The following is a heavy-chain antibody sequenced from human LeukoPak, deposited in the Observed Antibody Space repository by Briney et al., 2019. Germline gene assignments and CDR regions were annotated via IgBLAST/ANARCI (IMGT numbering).Heavy chain of an antibody. J-gene: IGHJ4*02. CDR2: IYYSGST. CDR1: GGSISSNSYY. D-gene: IGHD6-13*01. Sequence: SETLSLTCTVSGGSISSNSYYWGWIRQPPGKGLEWIGSIYYSGSTYYNPSLKSRVTISVDTSKNQFSLKLSSVTAADTAVYYCARHRGSSWYDYFDYWGQGTLVTVSS. V-gene: IGHV4-39*01. CDR3: ARHRGSSWYDYFDY.